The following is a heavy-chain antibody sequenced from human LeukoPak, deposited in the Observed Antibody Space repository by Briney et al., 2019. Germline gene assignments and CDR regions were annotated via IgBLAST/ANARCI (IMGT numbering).Heavy chain of an antibody. Sequence: GGSLRLPCAASGFTFSSCGFHWVRQAPGKGLEWVAVIWYDGTHKYYADSVKGRLTISRDNSKNTVYLQMNSLRAEDTAVYYCVKDRGDGYRGFDYWGQGTLVTVSS. V-gene: IGHV3-33*06. CDR1: GFTFSSCG. J-gene: IGHJ4*02. D-gene: IGHD5-24*01. CDR2: IWYDGTHK. CDR3: VKDRGDGYRGFDY.